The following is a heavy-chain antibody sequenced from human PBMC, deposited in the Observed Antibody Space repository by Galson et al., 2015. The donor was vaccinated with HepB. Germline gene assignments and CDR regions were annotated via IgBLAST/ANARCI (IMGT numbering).Heavy chain of an antibody. V-gene: IGHV1-2*04. CDR1: GYSFTGYY. D-gene: IGHD3-22*01. CDR3: ARACSSGYYASCADY. Sequence: SVKVSCKASGYSFTGYYIHWVRQAPGQGLEWMGWINPDSGGTNYAQKFQDWVTMTRDTSISTAYMELSRLKSDDTSVYYCARACSSGYYASCADYWGQGTLVTVSS. J-gene: IGHJ4*02. CDR2: INPDSGGT.